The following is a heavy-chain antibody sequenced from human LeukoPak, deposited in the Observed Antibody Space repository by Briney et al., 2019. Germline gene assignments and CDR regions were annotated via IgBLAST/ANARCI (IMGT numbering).Heavy chain of an antibody. CDR1: GFTFSSYA. CDR3: AKVASAVAGGSAEYFQH. CDR2: ISGSGGST. D-gene: IGHD6-19*01. Sequence: GGSLRLSCAASGFTFSSYAMSWVRQAPGKGLEWVSAISGSGGSTYYADSVKGRFTISRDNSKNTLYLQMNSLRAEDTAVYYCAKVASAVAGGSAEYFQHWGQGTLVTVSS. J-gene: IGHJ1*01. V-gene: IGHV3-23*01.